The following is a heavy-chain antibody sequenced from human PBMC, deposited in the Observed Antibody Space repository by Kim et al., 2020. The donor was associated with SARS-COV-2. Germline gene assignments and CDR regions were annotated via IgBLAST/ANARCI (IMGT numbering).Heavy chain of an antibody. J-gene: IGHJ6*02. CDR2: ISSSGSTI. D-gene: IGHD3-3*01. Sequence: GGSLRLSCAASGFTFSSYEMNWVRQAPVKGLEWVSYISSSGSTIYYADSVKGRFTISRDNAKNSLYLQMNSLRAEDTAVYYCARGGTYYDFWSGYYNYYYGMDVWGQGTTVTVS. CDR1: GFTFSSYE. CDR3: ARGGTYYDFWSGYYNYYYGMDV. V-gene: IGHV3-48*03.